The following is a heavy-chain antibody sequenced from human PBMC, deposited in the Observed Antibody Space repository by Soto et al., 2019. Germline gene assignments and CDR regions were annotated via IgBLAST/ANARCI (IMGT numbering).Heavy chain of an antibody. CDR2: IYYSGST. J-gene: IGHJ5*01. CDR1: GGSISSGDYY. V-gene: IGHV4-30-4*01. CDR3: ARPIGNSWLES. Sequence: SETLSLTCTVSGGSISSGDYYWSWIRQPPGKGLEWIGYIYYSGSTYYNPSLKSRVTISVDTSKNQVSLHLDSVTPDDTAVYYCARPIGNSWLESWGQGTLVTVSS.